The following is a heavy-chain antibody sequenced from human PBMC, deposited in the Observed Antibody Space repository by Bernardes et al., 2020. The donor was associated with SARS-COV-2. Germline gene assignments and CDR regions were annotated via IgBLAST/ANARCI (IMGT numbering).Heavy chain of an antibody. Sequence: GGSLRLSCVVSGFSFSTYAMSWVRQAPGKGLEWVSSISASDGSTYYADSVKGRFTISRDNSKSTLYLQMNSLRAEDTAVYFCAKASIAVAGGDYWGQGTLVTVSS. CDR2: ISASDGST. CDR3: AKASIAVAGGDY. D-gene: IGHD6-19*01. CDR1: GFSFSTYA. J-gene: IGHJ4*02. V-gene: IGHV3-23*01.